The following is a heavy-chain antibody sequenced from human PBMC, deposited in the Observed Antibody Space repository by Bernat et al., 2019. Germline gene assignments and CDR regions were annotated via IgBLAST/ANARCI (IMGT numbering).Heavy chain of an antibody. CDR2: IRSKVDNYAT. Sequence: EVQLVESGGGLVKPGGSLRLSCAASGFTFSGSTMHWVRQASGKGLEWVGRIRSKVDNYATTYAVSVKGRFTISRDDSKNTAYLQMNSLKTEDTAVYYCTRRYCSAGNCYSDYWGQGTLVTVSS. D-gene: IGHD2-15*01. V-gene: IGHV3-73*01. CDR1: GFTFSGST. CDR3: TRRYCSAGNCYSDY. J-gene: IGHJ4*02.